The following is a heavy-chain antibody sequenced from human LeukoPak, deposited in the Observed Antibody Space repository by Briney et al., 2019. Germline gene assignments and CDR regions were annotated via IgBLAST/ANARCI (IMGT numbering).Heavy chain of an antibody. Sequence: SGPTLVNPTQTLTLTCTFSGFSLSTSGVGVGWIRQPPGKALEWLALLYWDDDKRYSPSLKSRLTITKDTSKNQVVLTMTNMDPVDTATYYCAHARLDYDFWSGYPIWWFDPWGQGTLVTVSS. CDR3: AHARLDYDFWSGYPIWWFDP. CDR1: GFSLSTSGVG. D-gene: IGHD3-3*01. V-gene: IGHV2-5*02. CDR2: LYWDDDK. J-gene: IGHJ5*02.